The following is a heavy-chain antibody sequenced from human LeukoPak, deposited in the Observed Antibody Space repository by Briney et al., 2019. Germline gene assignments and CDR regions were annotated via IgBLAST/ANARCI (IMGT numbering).Heavy chain of an antibody. CDR2: ISWNSGSI. CDR3: AREVTTVTTFGFDS. J-gene: IGHJ4*02. V-gene: IGHV3-9*01. D-gene: IGHD4-17*01. CDR1: GFTLDDYA. Sequence: GGSLRLSCAASGFTLDDYAMQWVRHARGKGREGGSGISWNSGSICYADSVKGRFTIYRDNANTTLYLQMNSLRAEDTAVYYCAREVTTVTTFGFDSWGQGTLVTVSS.